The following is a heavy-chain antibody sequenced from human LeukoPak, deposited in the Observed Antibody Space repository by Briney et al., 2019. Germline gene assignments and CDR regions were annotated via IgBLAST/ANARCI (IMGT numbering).Heavy chain of an antibody. CDR1: GFTFSSYA. Sequence: GGSLRLSCAASGFTFSSYAMSWVRQAPGKGLEWISGISGSGASTYYADSMTGRFTISRDNSRNTLYLQMNSLRGDDTAVYYCAKDVGKWESLHFFDYWGQGTLVTVSS. J-gene: IGHJ4*02. CDR2: ISGSGAST. V-gene: IGHV3-23*01. CDR3: AKDVGKWESLHFFDY. D-gene: IGHD1-26*01.